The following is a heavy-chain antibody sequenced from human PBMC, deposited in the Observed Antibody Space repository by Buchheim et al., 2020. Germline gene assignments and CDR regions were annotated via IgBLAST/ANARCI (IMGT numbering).Heavy chain of an antibody. D-gene: IGHD6-13*01. Sequence: QLQLVQSGAEVKKPGASVKVSCKASGYTFTSYGITWVRQAPGQGLEWMGWISPYNGNTNYAQKLQGRVSMTTDTSTSTASMELRSLRSDDTAVDYCARGVIPAYSSRWEMDVWGQGTT. J-gene: IGHJ6*02. CDR3: ARGVIPAYSSRWEMDV. CDR2: ISPYNGNT. CDR1: GYTFTSYG. V-gene: IGHV1-18*01.